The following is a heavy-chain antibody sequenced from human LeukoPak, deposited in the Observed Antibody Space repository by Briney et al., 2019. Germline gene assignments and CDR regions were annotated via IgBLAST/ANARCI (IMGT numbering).Heavy chain of an antibody. D-gene: IGHD5-18*01. CDR1: GYTFTSYG. CDR2: ISAYNGNT. Sequence: ASVKVSCKASGYTFTSYGISWVRQAPGQGLEWMGWISAYNGNTNYAQKLQGRVTMTTDTSTSTAYMELRSLRSEDTAVYYCARGSWDTAMVRLIFDIWGQGTMVTVSS. CDR3: ARGSWDTAMVRLIFDI. V-gene: IGHV1-18*01. J-gene: IGHJ3*02.